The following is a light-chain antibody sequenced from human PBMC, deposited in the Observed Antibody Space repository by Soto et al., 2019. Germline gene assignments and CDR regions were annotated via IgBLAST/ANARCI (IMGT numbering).Light chain of an antibody. V-gene: IGKV1-27*01. Sequence: DIQMTQSPSSLSASVGDRVTITCRASQGIDHYLAWYQQKPGKIPKLLIYATSTLQSGVPSRFSGSGSGTDFTLTISSLQPEDVATYYCQKYTSYPWTFGQGTKVEIK. J-gene: IGKJ1*01. CDR3: QKYTSYPWT. CDR2: ATS. CDR1: QGIDHY.